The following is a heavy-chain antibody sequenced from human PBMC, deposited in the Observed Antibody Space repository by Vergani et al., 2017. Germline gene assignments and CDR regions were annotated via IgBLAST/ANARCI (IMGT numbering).Heavy chain of an antibody. CDR2: IYYSGST. D-gene: IGHD2-2*01. CDR1: GGSISSYY. J-gene: IGHJ6*02. V-gene: IGHV4-59*12. Sequence: QVQLQESGPGLVKPSETLSLTCTVSGGSISSYYWSWIRQPPGKGLEWIGYIYYSGSTNYNPSLKSRVTISVDTSKNQFSLKLSSVTAADTAVYYCARVEGWCSSTSCHLMDVWGQGTTVTVSS. CDR3: ARVEGWCSSTSCHLMDV.